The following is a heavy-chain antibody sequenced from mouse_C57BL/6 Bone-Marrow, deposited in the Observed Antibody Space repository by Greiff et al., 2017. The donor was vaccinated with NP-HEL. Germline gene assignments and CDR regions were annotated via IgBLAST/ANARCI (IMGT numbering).Heavy chain of an antibody. Sequence: VQLQQPGAELVRPGSSVKLSCKASGYTFTSYWMHWVKQRPRQGLEWIGNIDPSDSETHYNQQLKDKATLTVAKSSSTAYMQLSSLTSEDSAVYYCARCGYDDYYLWFAYWGQGTLVTVSA. V-gene: IGHV1-52*01. CDR3: ARCGYDDYYLWFAY. J-gene: IGHJ3*01. CDR2: IDPSDSET. D-gene: IGHD2-3*01. CDR1: GYTFTSYW.